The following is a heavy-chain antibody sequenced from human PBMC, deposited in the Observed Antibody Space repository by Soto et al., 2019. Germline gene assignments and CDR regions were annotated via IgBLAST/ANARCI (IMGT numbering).Heavy chain of an antibody. CDR3: ARDMYSSDYFVKWFEP. D-gene: IGHD6-19*01. J-gene: IGHJ5*02. CDR1: GFSFSSYA. Sequence: QVRLVESGGGVVQPGRSLRLSCTASGFSFSSYAMYWFRQPPGKGLEWVAVISHDGINKHYADSVKGRVPVSRDNYNHSLDLQLNSLRGEDTAMYYCARDMYSSDYFVKWFEPWGQGTLVTVSS. CDR2: ISHDGINK. V-gene: IGHV3-30-3*01.